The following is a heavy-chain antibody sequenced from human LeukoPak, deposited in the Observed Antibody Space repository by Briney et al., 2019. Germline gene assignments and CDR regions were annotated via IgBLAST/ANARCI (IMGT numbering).Heavy chain of an antibody. Sequence: SQTLSFTCAISGESVSSTGASWNWIRQSPSRGLEWLGRTYYRSQWYYESALSVKSRIIVAPDTSKNQFSLQLNSVTPEDTAVYYCVRGNYNFDYWGQGSLVTVSS. CDR2: TYYRSQWYY. J-gene: IGHJ4*02. V-gene: IGHV6-1*01. CDR3: VRGNYNFDY. CDR1: GESVSSTGAS. D-gene: IGHD5-24*01.